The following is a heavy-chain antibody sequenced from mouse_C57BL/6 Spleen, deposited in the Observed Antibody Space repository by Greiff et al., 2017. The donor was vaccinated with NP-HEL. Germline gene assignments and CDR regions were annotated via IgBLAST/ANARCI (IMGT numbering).Heavy chain of an antibody. D-gene: IGHD1-1*01. V-gene: IGHV1-81*01. CDR1: GYTFTSYG. CDR3: ARLTTVPGY. J-gene: IGHJ2*01. CDR2: IYPRSGNT. Sequence: QVQLKESGAELARPGASVKLSCKASGYTFTSYGISWVKQRPGQGLEWIGEIYPRSGNTYYNEKFKGKATMTADKSSSTAYMELRSLTSEDSAVYFCARLTTVPGYWGQGTTLTVSS.